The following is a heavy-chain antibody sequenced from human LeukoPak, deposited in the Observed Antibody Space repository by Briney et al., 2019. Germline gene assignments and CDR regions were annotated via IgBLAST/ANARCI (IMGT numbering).Heavy chain of an antibody. Sequence: GGSLRLSCAASGFTFSSYGMHWVRQAPGKGLEWVAVISYDGSNKYYADSVKGRFTISRDNSKNTLYVQMNSLRPEDTAVYYCAKAVKGYSYGDDAFDIWGQGTIVIVSS. CDR1: GFTFSSYG. J-gene: IGHJ3*02. V-gene: IGHV3-30*18. D-gene: IGHD5-18*01. CDR2: ISYDGSNK. CDR3: AKAVKGYSYGDDAFDI.